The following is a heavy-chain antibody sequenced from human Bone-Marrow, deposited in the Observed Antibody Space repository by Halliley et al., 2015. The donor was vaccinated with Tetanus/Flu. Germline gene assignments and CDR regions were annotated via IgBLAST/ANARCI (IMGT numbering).Heavy chain of an antibody. CDR2: ISSSGSAM. J-gene: IGHJ4*02. V-gene: IGHV3-11*04. Sequence: VSSISSSGSAMYYGGSVRGRFTVSRDNAKKSLYLQMNSLRAEDTAVYYCARGMSTVTGQDAFDYWGQGTLVTVSS. D-gene: IGHD4-17*01. CDR3: ARGMSTVTGQDAFDY.